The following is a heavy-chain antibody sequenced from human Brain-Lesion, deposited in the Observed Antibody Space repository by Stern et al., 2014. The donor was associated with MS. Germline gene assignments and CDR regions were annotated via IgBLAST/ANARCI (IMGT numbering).Heavy chain of an antibody. D-gene: IGHD3-10*01. CDR3: ARGPRRYYGSESPNTYYYGMDV. CDR2: IGRSGDSI. Sequence: VQLVESGGGLVKPGGSLRLSCAASGFLFSDYYMSWIRQAPGKGLEWVSYIGRSGDSIYYADSVNGRFTISRDNAKNSLYLQMNSLRAEDTAVYYCARGPRRYYGSESPNTYYYGMDVWGQGTTVTVSS. V-gene: IGHV3-11*01. J-gene: IGHJ6*02. CDR1: GFLFSDYY.